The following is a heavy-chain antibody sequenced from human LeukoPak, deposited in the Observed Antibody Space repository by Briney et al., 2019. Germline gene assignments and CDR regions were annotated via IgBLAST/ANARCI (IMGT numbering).Heavy chain of an antibody. CDR3: ARGQGATVPQVGKNWFDP. Sequence: SSETLSLTCTVSGGSISSYYWSWIRQPPEKGLEWIGYTHYSGSTKYNPSLKSRLTMSLDTSKNQFSLKLISVTAADTAVYYCARGQGATVPQVGKNWFDPWGQGTRVIVSS. CDR1: GGSISSYY. CDR2: THYSGST. J-gene: IGHJ5*02. V-gene: IGHV4-59*12. D-gene: IGHD1-26*01.